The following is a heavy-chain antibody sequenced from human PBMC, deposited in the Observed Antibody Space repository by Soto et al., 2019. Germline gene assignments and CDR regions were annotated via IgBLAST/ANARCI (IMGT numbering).Heavy chain of an antibody. D-gene: IGHD6-13*01. CDR2: IIPILGIA. V-gene: IGHV1-69*08. CDR3: ARESPPGYSSYY. Sequence: QVQLVQSGAEVKKPGSSVKVSCKASGGTFSSYTISWVRQAPGQGLEWMGRIIPILGIANYAQKFQGRVTITADKSTSTAYMELSSLRSEDTAVYYCARESPPGYSSYYWGQRTLVTVSS. CDR1: GGTFSSYT. J-gene: IGHJ4*02.